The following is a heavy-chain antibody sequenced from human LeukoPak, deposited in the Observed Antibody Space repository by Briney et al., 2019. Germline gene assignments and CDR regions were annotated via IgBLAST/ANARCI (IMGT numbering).Heavy chain of an antibody. V-gene: IGHV6-1*01. CDR1: GDSVSSNSVT. Sequence: SQTLSLTCAISGDSVSSNSVTWNWIRQSPSRGLEWLGGTYYRSTWYNDYAVSVRGRITVDPDTSKNQFSLHLNSVTPEDTAVYYCARRLTQYDCFDPWGQGILVTVSS. J-gene: IGHJ5*02. CDR3: ARRLTQYDCFDP. D-gene: IGHD2-2*01. CDR2: TYYRSTWYN.